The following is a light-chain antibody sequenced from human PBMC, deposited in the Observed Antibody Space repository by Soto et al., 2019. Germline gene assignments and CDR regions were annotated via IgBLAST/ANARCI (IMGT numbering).Light chain of an antibody. J-gene: IGKJ5*01. V-gene: IGKV3-20*01. CDR2: GAS. CDR1: QTVTSNY. CDR3: QQYTGPPTT. Sequence: EIVLTQSPGTLSSSPGERATLSCRASQTVTSNYLAWYQPKPGQAPRLLFFGASIRATGLPDRFSGSGSGTDFTLTITRLEPEDSAVYFCQQYTGPPTTFGQGTRLEIK.